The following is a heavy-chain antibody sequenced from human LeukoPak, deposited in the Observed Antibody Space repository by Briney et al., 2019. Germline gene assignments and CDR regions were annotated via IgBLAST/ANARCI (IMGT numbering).Heavy chain of an antibody. CDR3: ARDGEGDEGWDY. J-gene: IGHJ4*02. V-gene: IGHV4-59*11. D-gene: IGHD7-27*01. CDR2: ISYSGST. CDR1: GVSIVRHY. Sequence: SETLSLTCTVSGVSIVRHYWIWIRQPPGKGLEWIGHISYSGSTNYNPSLKSRVTISVDTSKNQVSLRLSSVTAADTAVYYCARDGEGDEGWDYWGQGTLVTVSS.